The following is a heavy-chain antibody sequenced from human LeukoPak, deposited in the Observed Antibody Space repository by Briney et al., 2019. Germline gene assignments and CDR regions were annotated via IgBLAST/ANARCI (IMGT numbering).Heavy chain of an antibody. Sequence: PGGSLRLSCAASGFTFSDYAMTWVRQAPGKGLEWVSTITGGGYTYYADSVKGRFTVSRDNSNNTLHLQMNSLRTEDTAVYSCAKVGASSAIWKYYFDYWGQGSLVSVSS. CDR1: GFTFSDYA. J-gene: IGHJ4*02. V-gene: IGHV3-23*01. D-gene: IGHD2-2*02. CDR2: ITGGGYT. CDR3: AKVGASSAIWKYYFDY.